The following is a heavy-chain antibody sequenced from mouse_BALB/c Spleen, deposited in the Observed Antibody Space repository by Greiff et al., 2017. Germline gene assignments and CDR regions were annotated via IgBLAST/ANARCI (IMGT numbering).Heavy chain of an antibody. CDR1: GFTFSSFG. J-gene: IGHJ4*01. D-gene: IGHD1-1*01. CDR2: ISSGSSTI. V-gene: IGHV5-17*02. CDR3: ARGGRSAMDY. Sequence: EVQVVESGGGLVQPGGSRKLSCAASGFTFSSFGMHWVRQAPEKGLEWVAYISSGSSTIYYADTVKGRFTISRDNPKNTLFLQMTSLRSEDTAMYYCARGGRSAMDYWGQGTSVTVSS.